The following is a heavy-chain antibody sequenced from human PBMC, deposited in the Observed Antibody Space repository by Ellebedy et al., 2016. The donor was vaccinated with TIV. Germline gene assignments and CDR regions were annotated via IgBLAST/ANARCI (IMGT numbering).Heavy chain of an antibody. V-gene: IGHV1-46*01. CDR1: GYTFTSYY. D-gene: IGHD3-10*01. J-gene: IGHJ4*02. CDR2: INPSGGST. CDR3: ARVSSGRQIDY. Sequence: ASVKVSCKASGYTFTSYYMHWVRQAPGRGLEWMGIINPSGGSTSYAQKFQGRVTMTRDTSTSTVYMELSSLRSEDTAVYYCARVSSGRQIDYWGQGTLVTVSS.